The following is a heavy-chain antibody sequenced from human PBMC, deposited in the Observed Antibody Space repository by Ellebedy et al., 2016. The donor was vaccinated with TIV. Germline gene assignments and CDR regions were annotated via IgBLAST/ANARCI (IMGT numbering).Heavy chain of an antibody. V-gene: IGHV4-34*01. Sequence: SETLSLTXAVYGGSFSGYYWSWIRQPPGKGLEWIGEINHSGSTNYNPSLKSRVTISVDTSKNQFSLKLSSVTAADTAVYYCARPAGYSSSWGQGTLVTVSS. CDR1: GGSFSGYY. CDR2: INHSGST. CDR3: ARPAGYSSS. J-gene: IGHJ4*02. D-gene: IGHD6-13*01.